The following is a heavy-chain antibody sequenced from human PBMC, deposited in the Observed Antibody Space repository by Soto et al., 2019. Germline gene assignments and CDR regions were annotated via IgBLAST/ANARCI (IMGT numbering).Heavy chain of an antibody. V-gene: IGHV3-33*01. Sequence: QVQLVESGGGVVQPGRSLRLSCAASGFTFSSYGMHWVRQAPGKGLEWVAVIWYDGSNKYYADSVKGRFTISRDNSKNTLYLQMNSLRAEDTAVYYCARGLLQHDYGDYEGQPFDYWGQGTLVTVSS. CDR1: GFTFSSYG. CDR2: IWYDGSNK. CDR3: ARGLLQHDYGDYEGQPFDY. J-gene: IGHJ4*02. D-gene: IGHD4-17*01.